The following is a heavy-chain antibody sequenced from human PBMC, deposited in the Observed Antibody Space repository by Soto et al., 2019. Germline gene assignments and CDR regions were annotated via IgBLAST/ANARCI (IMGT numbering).Heavy chain of an antibody. V-gene: IGHV4-30-2*01. CDR3: ARGYRSPTTNYFDY. CDR2: IYHSGST. Sequence: PSETLSLTCAVSGGSISSGGYSWSWIRQPPGKGLEWIGYIYHSGSTYYNPSLKSRVTISVDRSKNQFSLKLSSVTAADTAVYYCARGYRSPTTNYFDYWGQGTLVTVSS. J-gene: IGHJ4*02. CDR1: GGSISSGGYS. D-gene: IGHD1-26*01.